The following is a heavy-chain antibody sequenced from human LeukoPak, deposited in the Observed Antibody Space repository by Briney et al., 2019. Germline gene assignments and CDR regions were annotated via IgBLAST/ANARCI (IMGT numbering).Heavy chain of an antibody. CDR2: ISGSGGST. Sequence: GGSLRLSCAASGFTFSSYAMSWVRQAPGKGLEGVSAISGSGGSTYYAHSVKGRFTISRDNSKNTLYLQMNSLKAEDTAVYYCAKSHLQIAAANFDYWGQGTLVTVSS. D-gene: IGHD6-13*01. CDR3: AKSHLQIAAANFDY. V-gene: IGHV3-23*01. J-gene: IGHJ4*02. CDR1: GFTFSSYA.